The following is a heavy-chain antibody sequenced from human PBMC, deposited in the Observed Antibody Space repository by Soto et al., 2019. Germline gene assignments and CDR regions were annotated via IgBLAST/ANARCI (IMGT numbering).Heavy chain of an antibody. Sequence: ASVKVSCKASGYTFTSYGISWVRQAPGQGLEWRGWISAYNGNTNYAQELQGRVTMTTDTCTSTAYMELRSLRSDDTAVYYCARSVVVPAAIVLSDYYYGMDVWGQGTTVILSS. D-gene: IGHD2-2*01. CDR3: ARSVVVPAAIVLSDYYYGMDV. CDR2: ISAYNGNT. V-gene: IGHV1-18*01. CDR1: GYTFTSYG. J-gene: IGHJ6*01.